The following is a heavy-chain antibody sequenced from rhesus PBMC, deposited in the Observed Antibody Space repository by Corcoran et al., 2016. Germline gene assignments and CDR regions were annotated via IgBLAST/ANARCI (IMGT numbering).Heavy chain of an antibody. CDR2: IYSTTGNT. CDR1: GVSISSGYG. D-gene: IGHD4-29*01. Sequence: QVQLKESGPGLVKPSETLSLTCAVSGVSISSGYGWGWIRQPPGKGLEWIVTIYSTTGNTYYDPSLKSRVTISKDTSKNQFSLKLSSVTAADTAVYYCARGSSFSYSFWGQGVLVTVSS. J-gene: IGHJ4*01. V-gene: IGHV4S7*01. CDR3: ARGSSFSYSF.